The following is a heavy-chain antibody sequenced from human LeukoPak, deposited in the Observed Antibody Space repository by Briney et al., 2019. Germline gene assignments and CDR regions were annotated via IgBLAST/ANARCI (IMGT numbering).Heavy chain of an antibody. Sequence: GGSLRLSCAAPGFTFSSYAMSWVRQAPGKGLEWVSSITGSGDGTYYADSVKGRFTISRDNSKNTLFLQMNSLSAEDAAVYFCAKIIPATAYWGQGTLVTVSS. V-gene: IGHV3-23*01. D-gene: IGHD6-13*01. J-gene: IGHJ4*02. CDR1: GFTFSSYA. CDR3: AKIIPATAY. CDR2: ITGSGDGT.